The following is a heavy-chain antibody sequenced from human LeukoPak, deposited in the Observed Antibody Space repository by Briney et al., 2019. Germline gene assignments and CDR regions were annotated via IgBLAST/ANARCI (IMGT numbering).Heavy chain of an antibody. V-gene: IGHV3-53*01. Sequence: GGSLRLSCAASGFTVSSNYMSWVRPAPGKGLEWVSVIYSGGSTYYADSVKGRFTISRDNSKNTLYLQMNSLRAEDTAVYYCASEGLLWFGESYWGQGTLVTVSS. CDR3: ASEGLLWFGESY. J-gene: IGHJ4*02. CDR1: GFTVSSNY. D-gene: IGHD3-10*01. CDR2: IYSGGST.